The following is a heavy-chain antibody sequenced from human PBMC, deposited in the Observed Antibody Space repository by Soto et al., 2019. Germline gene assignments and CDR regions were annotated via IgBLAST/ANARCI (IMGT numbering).Heavy chain of an antibody. J-gene: IGHJ4*02. CDR3: AREGRITMVRGTLDY. V-gene: IGHV4-31*03. Sequence: TLSLTCTVSGGSISSGGYYWSWIRQHPGKGLEWIGYIYYSGSTYYNPSLKSRVTISVDTSKNQFSLKLSSVTAADTAVYYCAREGRITMVRGTLDYWGQGTLVTVSS. D-gene: IGHD3-10*01. CDR1: GGSISSGGYY. CDR2: IYYSGST.